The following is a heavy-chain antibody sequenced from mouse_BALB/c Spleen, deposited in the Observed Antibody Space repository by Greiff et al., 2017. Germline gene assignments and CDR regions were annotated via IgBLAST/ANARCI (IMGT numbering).Heavy chain of an antibody. D-gene: IGHD4-1*01. CDR3: ARRRLTRRAMDY. CDR2: INPSNGRT. Sequence: QVQLQQPGAELVKPGASLKLSCKASGYTFTSYWMHWVKQRPGQGLEWIGEINPSNGRTNYNEKFKSKATLTVDKSSSTAYMQLSSLTSEDSAVYYCARRRLTRRAMDYWGQGTSVTVSS. V-gene: IGHV1S81*02. J-gene: IGHJ4*01. CDR1: GYTFTSYW.